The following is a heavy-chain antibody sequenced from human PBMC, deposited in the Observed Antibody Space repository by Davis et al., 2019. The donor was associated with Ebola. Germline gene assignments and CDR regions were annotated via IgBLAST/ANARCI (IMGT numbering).Heavy chain of an antibody. Sequence: ASVKVSCKASGYTFTSYAMHWVRQAPGQRLEWMGWINAGNGNTKYSQKFQGRVTITRDTSASTAYMELSSLRSEDTAVYYCARIPLGYCSSTSCPKGYFQHWGQGTLVTVSS. D-gene: IGHD2-2*01. CDR2: INAGNGNT. J-gene: IGHJ1*01. V-gene: IGHV1-3*01. CDR3: ARIPLGYCSSTSCPKGYFQH. CDR1: GYTFTSYA.